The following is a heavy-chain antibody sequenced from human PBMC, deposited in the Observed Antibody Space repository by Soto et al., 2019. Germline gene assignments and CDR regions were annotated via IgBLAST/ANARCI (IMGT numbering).Heavy chain of an antibody. CDR2: ISGSGGST. CDR1: GFTFSSYA. CDR3: ASHFYCSSTSCCTRPIDY. D-gene: IGHD2-2*02. J-gene: IGHJ4*02. V-gene: IGHV3-23*01. Sequence: ESGGGLVQPGGSLRLSCAASGFTFSSYAMSWVRQAPGKGLEWVSAISGSGGSTYYADSVKGRFTISRDNSKNTLYLQMNSLRAEDTAVYYCASHFYCSSTSCCTRPIDYWGQGTLVTVSS.